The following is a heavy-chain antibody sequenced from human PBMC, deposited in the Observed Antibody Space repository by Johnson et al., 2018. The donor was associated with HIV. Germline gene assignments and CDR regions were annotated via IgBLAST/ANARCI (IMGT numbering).Heavy chain of an antibody. V-gene: IGHV3-30*02. Sequence: QMMLVESGGGVVQPGGSLRLSCAASGLTFSNYGSHWVRQAPGKGLEWVAFIRYDGSNKYYADSVKGRFTISRDNSKNTLYLQMDSLRPEDTAVYYWAKIWGDIAATGDAFDIWGQGTMVTVSS. J-gene: IGHJ3*02. CDR2: IRYDGSNK. CDR3: AKIWGDIAATGDAFDI. CDR1: GLTFSNYG. D-gene: IGHD5-12*01.